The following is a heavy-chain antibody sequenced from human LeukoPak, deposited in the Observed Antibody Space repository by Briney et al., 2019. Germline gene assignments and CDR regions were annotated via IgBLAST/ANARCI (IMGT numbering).Heavy chain of an antibody. J-gene: IGHJ3*02. Sequence: SETLSLTCSVSVGPICSYYWIWMRSPAGKALMGLGLVYSSGSTKYNPSLKNRVTMSVDTSEKQFSLKLTSVTAADTAVYYCARGFGRLGSGDVFDIWGQGTMVTVSS. CDR2: VYSSGST. D-gene: IGHD6-19*01. CDR3: ARGFGRLGSGDVFDI. CDR1: VGPICSYY. V-gene: IGHV4-4*07.